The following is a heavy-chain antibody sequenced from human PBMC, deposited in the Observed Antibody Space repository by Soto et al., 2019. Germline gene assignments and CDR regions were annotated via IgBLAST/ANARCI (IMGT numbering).Heavy chain of an antibody. V-gene: IGHV1-69*13. CDR2: IIPIFGTA. CDR3: ARSSGGVYGIIIEGTNWFAP. D-gene: IGHD3-16*01. J-gene: IGHJ5*02. CDR1: GGTFSSYA. Sequence: SVKVSCKASGGTFSSYAISWVRQAPGQGLEWMGGIIPIFGTANYAQKFQGRVTITADESTSTAYMELSSLRSEDTAVYYCARSSGGVYGIIIEGTNWFAPWGRGTLVTVSS.